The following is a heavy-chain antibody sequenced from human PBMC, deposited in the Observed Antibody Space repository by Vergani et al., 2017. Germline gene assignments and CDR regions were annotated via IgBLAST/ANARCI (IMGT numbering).Heavy chain of an antibody. D-gene: IGHD3-16*02. J-gene: IGHJ3*02. CDR1: GASLRSSNYY. CDR2: IYYSGST. CDR3: ARALSYAFDI. Sequence: QLQLQESGPGLVKPSATLSLICSVSGASLRSSNYYWGWIRQPPGKGLEWIASIYYSGSTYYNPSLKSRVTISVDTSKNQFSLKLSSVTAADTAVYFCARALSYAFDIWGQGTMVTVSS. V-gene: IGHV4-39*01.